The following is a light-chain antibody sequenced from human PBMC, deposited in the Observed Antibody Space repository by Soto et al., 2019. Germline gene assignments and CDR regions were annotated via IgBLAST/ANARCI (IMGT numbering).Light chain of an antibody. CDR3: ATWADRLSGGV. CDR2: RNN. Sequence: QPVLTQPPSASGTPGQRVTISCSGSRSNIGSNSVYWFQQLPGTAPKLLMYRNNQRPSGVPDRFSGSKSGISASLAISGLRSDDEVDYYSATWADRLSGGVVGGGTKVTVL. V-gene: IGLV1-47*01. CDR1: RSNIGSNS. J-gene: IGLJ3*02.